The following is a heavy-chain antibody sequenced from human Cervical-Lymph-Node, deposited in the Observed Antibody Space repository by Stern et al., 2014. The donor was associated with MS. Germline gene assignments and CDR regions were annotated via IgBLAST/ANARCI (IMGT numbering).Heavy chain of an antibody. D-gene: IGHD3-22*01. Sequence: QVQLQESGPGLLKPSQTLSLTCSVSGGSISSGAYYWTWIRQLPGKGLEWIGYVSYTESTYYNPSLKSRISMSVDTSKNHFSLKLTSVTAADTAVYYCAGTYYYESSASPYWGQGALVTVSS. J-gene: IGHJ4*02. CDR3: AGTYYYESSASPY. CDR2: VSYTEST. CDR1: GGSISSGAYY. V-gene: IGHV4-31*03.